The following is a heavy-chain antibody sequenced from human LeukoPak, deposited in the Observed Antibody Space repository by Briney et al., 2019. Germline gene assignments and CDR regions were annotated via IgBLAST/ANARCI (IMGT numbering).Heavy chain of an antibody. CDR3: AKSDRLRYFDWLLSSRYFDY. Sequence: GGSLRLSCAASGFTFSTYGMSWVRQAPGKGLEWVSCISGDGFSTFYADSVKGRFTISRDNSKNTLYLQMNSLRAEDTAVYYCAKSDRLRYFDWLLSSRYFDYWGQGTLVTVSS. D-gene: IGHD3-9*01. CDR2: ISGDGFST. CDR1: GFTFSTYG. V-gene: IGHV3-23*01. J-gene: IGHJ4*02.